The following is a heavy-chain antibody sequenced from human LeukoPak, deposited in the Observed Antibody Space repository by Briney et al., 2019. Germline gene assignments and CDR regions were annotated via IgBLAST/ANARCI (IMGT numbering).Heavy chain of an antibody. J-gene: IGHJ3*01. CDR1: GYHFTSHW. CDR3: ARGHHVVVATATWASDAFDL. V-gene: IGHV5-51*01. CDR2: IYPGHSDS. Sequence: GESLKISCKGSGYHFTSHWIGWVRQRPGKGLEWMGIIYPGHSDSRQSPSLRGQVTISADKSINTAYLQWNSLKASDTAMYYCARGHHVVVATATWASDAFDLWGQGTMVTVSS. D-gene: IGHD2-21*02.